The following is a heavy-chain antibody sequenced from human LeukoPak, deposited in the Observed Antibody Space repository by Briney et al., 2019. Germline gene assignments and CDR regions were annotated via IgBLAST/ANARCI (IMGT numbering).Heavy chain of an antibody. Sequence: PGGSLRPSCAASGFTFSSYSMNWVRQAPGKGLEWVSSISSSSSYIYYADSVRGRSTISRDNAKNSLYLQMNNLRAEDTAVYYCARVGYSGYDYGLLWGQGTLVTVSS. D-gene: IGHD5-12*01. J-gene: IGHJ4*02. CDR3: ARVGYSGYDYGLL. CDR1: GFTFSSYS. V-gene: IGHV3-21*01. CDR2: ISSSSSYI.